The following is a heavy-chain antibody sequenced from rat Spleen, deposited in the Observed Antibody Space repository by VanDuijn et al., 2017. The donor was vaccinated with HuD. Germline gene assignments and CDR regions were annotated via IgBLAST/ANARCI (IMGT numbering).Heavy chain of an antibody. CDR3: ATDGYFDGIYYSVYVMDA. D-gene: IGHD1-12*02. V-gene: IGHV5-31*01. CDR1: GFTFSRYW. CDR2: ITNTGGST. Sequence: EVQLVETGGGLVQPGRSLKLSCVASGFTFSRYWMYWIRQAPGKGLEWVASITNTGGSTYYPDSVKGRFTISRDNAKSTLYLQMDSLRSEDSATYYCATDGYFDGIYYSVYVMDAWGQGASVTVSS. J-gene: IGHJ4*01.